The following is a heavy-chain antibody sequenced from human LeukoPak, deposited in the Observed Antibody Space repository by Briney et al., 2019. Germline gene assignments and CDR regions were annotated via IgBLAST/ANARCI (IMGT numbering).Heavy chain of an antibody. V-gene: IGHV1-69*06. D-gene: IGHD4-23*01. CDR2: IIPIFGTA. J-gene: IGHJ4*02. CDR3: ARESGYGGNIHFDY. Sequence: GASVKVSCKASGYTFTSYYMHWVRQAPGQGLEWMGGIIPIFGTANYAQKFQGRVTITADKSTSTAYMELSSLRSEDTAVYYCARESGYGGNIHFDYWGQGTLVTVSS. CDR1: GYTFTSYY.